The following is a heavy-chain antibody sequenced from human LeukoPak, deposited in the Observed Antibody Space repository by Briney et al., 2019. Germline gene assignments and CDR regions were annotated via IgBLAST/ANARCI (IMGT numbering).Heavy chain of an antibody. CDR1: GYSISSGYY. CDR3: ARDGSYRDYYHYYYMDV. D-gene: IGHD3-16*02. CDR2: IRSSGST. Sequence: SETLSLTCAVSGYSISSGYYWGWIRQPPGKGLEWIGDIRSSGSTYYNPSLKSRVTISVDTSKNQFSLKLSSVTAADTAVYYCARDGSYRDYYHYYYMDVWGKGTTVTVSS. J-gene: IGHJ6*03. V-gene: IGHV4-38-2*02.